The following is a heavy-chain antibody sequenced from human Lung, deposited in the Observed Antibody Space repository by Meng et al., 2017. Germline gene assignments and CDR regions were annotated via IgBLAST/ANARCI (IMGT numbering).Heavy chain of an antibody. CDR1: GGSITSSTW. CDR2: IFHSGST. D-gene: IGHD1-26*01. J-gene: IGHJ4*02. CDR3: ARFDISSSGRGDY. Sequence: QVQLKGAGPGLVRPSGTLSLPCAVSGGSITSSTWWSWVRQTPGKGLEWFGEIFHSGSTNYNPPLESRVTISVDKSKNQFSLKVYSVTAADTATYYCARFDISSSGRGDYWGQGILVTVSS. V-gene: IGHV4-4*02.